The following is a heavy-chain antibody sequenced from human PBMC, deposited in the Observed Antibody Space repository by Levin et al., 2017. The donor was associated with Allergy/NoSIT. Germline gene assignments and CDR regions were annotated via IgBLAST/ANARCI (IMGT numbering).Heavy chain of an antibody. D-gene: IGHD2-15*01. CDR3: TRDRTCRDGSCLSDY. CDR2: ISSAGSLI. CDR1: GFIFSDYS. V-gene: IGHV3-48*01. Sequence: GGSLRLSCAASGFIFSDYSMNWVRQAPGKGLEWVAYISSAGSLIYYGDSVKGRLTISRDNAKHSLYLQMNSLRAEDTAVYFCTRDRTCRDGSCLSDYWGQGIVVTVSS. J-gene: IGHJ4*02.